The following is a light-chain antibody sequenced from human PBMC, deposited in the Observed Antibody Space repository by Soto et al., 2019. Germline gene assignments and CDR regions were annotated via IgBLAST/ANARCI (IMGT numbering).Light chain of an antibody. CDR3: QSYDTSLSASV. CDR1: RSNIGAGYA. J-gene: IGLJ2*01. Sequence: QGVVTQPPSVSGAPGQRVTISWTGSRSNIGAGYAVHWYQQLPGTAPKLLIYDNTNRPSGVPDRFSASESGTSASLAITGLQSEDEADYYCQSYDTSLSASVFGGGTKLTVL. V-gene: IGLV1-40*01. CDR2: DNT.